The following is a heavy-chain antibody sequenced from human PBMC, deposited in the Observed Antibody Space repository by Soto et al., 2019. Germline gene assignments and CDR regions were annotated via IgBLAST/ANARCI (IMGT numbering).Heavy chain of an antibody. V-gene: IGHV4-61*01. CDR3: ARVLDSSWYIDI. J-gene: IGHJ2*01. CDR1: GGSVNSDSFY. D-gene: IGHD3-22*01. CDR2: IFYTGVT. Sequence: QVQLQESGPGLVKPSETLSLTCTVSGGSVNSDSFYWTWVRQPPGSGLEYIGYIFYTGVTNYSPSLRSRVTISLDTSKDQVSLSLTSVSAADTAVYYCARVLDSSWYIDIWGRCTLVTVAS.